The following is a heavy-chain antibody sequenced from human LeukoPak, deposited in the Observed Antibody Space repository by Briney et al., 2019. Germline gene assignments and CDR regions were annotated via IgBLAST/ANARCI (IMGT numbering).Heavy chain of an antibody. CDR1: GFTFTTYW. V-gene: IGHV3-74*01. CDR3: ARGSDSSRPYYFDY. Sequence: GGSLRLSCAASGFTFTTYWMHWVRQAPGKGLVWVSNINSDGSITSYADSVKGRFTISRDNAKNTLYLQMSSLRAEDTALYYCARGSDSSRPYYFDYWGPGTLVTVSS. J-gene: IGHJ4*02. CDR2: INSDGSIT. D-gene: IGHD6-6*01.